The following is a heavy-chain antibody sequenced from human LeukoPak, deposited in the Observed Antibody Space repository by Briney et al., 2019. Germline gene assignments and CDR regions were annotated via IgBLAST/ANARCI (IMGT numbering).Heavy chain of an antibody. CDR3: ARGHNGVCYT. D-gene: IGHD2-8*01. CDR2: MNPNSGNT. CDR1: GYTFTSYD. J-gene: IGHJ5*02. Sequence: GASVKVSCKASGYTFTSYDINWVLQATGRGLEWMGWMNPNSGNTGYAQKFQGRVTMTRNNSISTAYMELSSLRSEDTAVYYCARGHNGVCYTWGQGTLVTVSS. V-gene: IGHV1-8*01.